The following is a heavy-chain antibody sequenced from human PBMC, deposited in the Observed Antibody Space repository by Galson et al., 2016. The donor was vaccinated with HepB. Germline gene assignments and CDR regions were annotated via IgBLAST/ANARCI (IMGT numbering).Heavy chain of an antibody. Sequence: TLSLTCAVYGGSLSGYYWSWIRQPPGKGLEWIGYIYYSGSTYYNPSLKSRVTMSLDTSKSHFSLEVRSVTAADSAVYYCARGPSNYDVLTGFHRGVLDYWGQGTLVTVSS. CDR2: IYYSGST. D-gene: IGHD3-9*01. CDR3: ARGPSNYDVLTGFHRGVLDY. J-gene: IGHJ4*02. CDR1: GGSLSGYY. V-gene: IGHV4-30-4*08.